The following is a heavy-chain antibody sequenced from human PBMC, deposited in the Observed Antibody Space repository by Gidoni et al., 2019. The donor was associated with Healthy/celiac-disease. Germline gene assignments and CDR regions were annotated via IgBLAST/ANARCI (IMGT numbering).Heavy chain of an antibody. V-gene: IGHV3-7*01. CDR3: AREEYDY. CDR2: IKQDGSEK. CDR1: GFTFSSYW. J-gene: IGHJ4*02. Sequence: EVQLVESGVGLVQPGGSLRLSCAAPGFTFSSYWMSWVRQAPGKGLEWVANIKQDGSEKYYVDSVKGRFTISRDNAKNSLYLQMNSLRAEDTAVYYCAREEYDYWGQGTLVTVSS.